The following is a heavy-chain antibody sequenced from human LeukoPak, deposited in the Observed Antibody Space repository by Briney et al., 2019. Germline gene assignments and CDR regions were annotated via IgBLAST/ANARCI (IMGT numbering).Heavy chain of an antibody. CDR1: GYTFTGYY. CDR2: INPNSGGT. CDR3: AREDAAAGTLDY. J-gene: IGHJ4*02. V-gene: IGHV1-2*02. D-gene: IGHD6-13*01. Sequence: ASVKVSCKASGYTFTGYYMHWVREAPGQGLEWMGWINPNSGGTNYAQKFQGRVTMTRDTSISTAYMELSRLRSDDTAVYYCAREDAAAGTLDYWGQGTLVTVSS.